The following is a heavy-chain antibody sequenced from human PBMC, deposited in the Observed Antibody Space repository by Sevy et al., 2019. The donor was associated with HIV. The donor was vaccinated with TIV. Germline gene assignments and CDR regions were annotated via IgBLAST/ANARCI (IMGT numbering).Heavy chain of an antibody. J-gene: IGHJ5*02. CDR2: ISSSGSTI. D-gene: IGHD6-19*01. CDR1: GFTFSDYY. V-gene: IGHV3-11*01. CDR3: ARIAVAGRRGWFDP. Sequence: GWSLRLSCAASGFTFSDYYMSWIRQAPGKGLEWVSYISSSGSTIYYADSVKGRFTISRDNAKNSLYLQMNSLRAEDTAVYYCARIAVAGRRGWFDPWGQGTLVTVSS.